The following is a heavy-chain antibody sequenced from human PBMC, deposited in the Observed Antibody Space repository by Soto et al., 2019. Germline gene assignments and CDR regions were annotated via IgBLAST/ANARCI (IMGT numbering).Heavy chain of an antibody. V-gene: IGHV3-30-3*01. Sequence: QVQLVESGGGVVQPGRSLRLSCAASGFTFSSYAMHWVRQAPGKGLEWVAVISYDGSNKYYADSVKGRFTISRDNSKNXLXLXXNSLRAEDTAVYYCARGGDVLVPAAIGYYYYGMDVWGQGTTVTVSS. J-gene: IGHJ6*02. CDR3: ARGGDVLVPAAIGYYYYGMDV. D-gene: IGHD2-2*01. CDR2: ISYDGSNK. CDR1: GFTFSSYA.